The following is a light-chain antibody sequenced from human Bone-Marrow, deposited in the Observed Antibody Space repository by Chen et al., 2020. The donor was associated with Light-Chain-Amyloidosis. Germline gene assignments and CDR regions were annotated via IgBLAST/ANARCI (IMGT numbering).Light chain of an antibody. CDR2: EVT. J-gene: IGLJ1*01. V-gene: IGLV2-14*01. CDR3: SSYTITNTLV. CDR1: SSYVGGDNH. Sequence: QSALTQPASVSGSPGQSITISCTGTSSYVGGDNHVPCYQHHPDKAPKIMIYEVTNRPSWVPDRFSGSKSDNTASLTISGLQTEDEADYFCSSYTITNTLVFGSGTRVTVL.